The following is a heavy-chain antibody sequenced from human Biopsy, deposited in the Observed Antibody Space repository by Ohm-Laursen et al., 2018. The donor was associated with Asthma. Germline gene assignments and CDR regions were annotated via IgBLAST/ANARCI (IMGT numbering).Heavy chain of an antibody. CDR1: GSTFRRYV. Sequence: SLRLSCAAFGSTFRRYVMHWVRQAPGKGLEWVAVISNDGKNEYYGDSVKGRFTISRDKSKSTLYLQLSSLRAEDTAVYFCAREPIKATYFYGMDVWGQGTTVTVSS. CDR3: AREPIKATYFYGMDV. V-gene: IGHV3-30*04. CDR2: ISNDGKNE. D-gene: IGHD3-9*01. J-gene: IGHJ6*02.